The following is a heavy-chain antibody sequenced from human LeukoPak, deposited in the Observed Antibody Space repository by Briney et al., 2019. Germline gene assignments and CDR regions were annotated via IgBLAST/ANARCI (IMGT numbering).Heavy chain of an antibody. CDR2: ISSSSSYI. Sequence: GGSLRLSCAASGFTFSSYSMNWVRQAPGKGLEWVSSISSSSSYIYYADSVKGRFTISRDNAKNSLYLQMNSLRAEDTAVYYCAKDQGYCSGGSCYSGFDLWGRGTLVTVSS. CDR3: AKDQGYCSGGSCYSGFDL. J-gene: IGHJ2*01. D-gene: IGHD2-15*01. CDR1: GFTFSSYS. V-gene: IGHV3-21*01.